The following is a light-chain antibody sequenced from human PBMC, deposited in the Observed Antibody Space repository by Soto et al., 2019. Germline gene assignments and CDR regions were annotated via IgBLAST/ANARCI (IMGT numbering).Light chain of an antibody. CDR1: QGISFD. V-gene: IGKV1-6*01. J-gene: IGKJ2*01. CDR2: AAP. CDR3: LQDYNFPYT. Sequence: AIQMTQSPSSLSTSVGDRVTITCRASQGISFDVAWYQQKPGKAPKLLIYAAPSLQSGVPSRFSGSGSGTDFTLTISSLQPEDFATYYCLQDYNFPYTFGQGTKLEIK.